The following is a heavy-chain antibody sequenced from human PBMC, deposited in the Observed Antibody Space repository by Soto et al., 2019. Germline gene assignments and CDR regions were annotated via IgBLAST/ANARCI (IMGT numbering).Heavy chain of an antibody. CDR3: ASPSRFYYDSSGNDAFDI. Sequence: GESLKISCNGSVYSFTSYWISWVRQMPGKGLEWMGRIDPSDSYTNYSPSFQGHVTISADKSISTAYLQWSSLKASDTAMYYCASPSRFYYDSSGNDAFDIWGQGTMVTVSS. CDR1: VYSFTSYW. V-gene: IGHV5-10-1*01. CDR2: IDPSDSYT. D-gene: IGHD3-22*01. J-gene: IGHJ3*02.